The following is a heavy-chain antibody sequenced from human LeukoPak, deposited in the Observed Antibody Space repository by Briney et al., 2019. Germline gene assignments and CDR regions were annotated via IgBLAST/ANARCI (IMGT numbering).Heavy chain of an antibody. D-gene: IGHD6-19*01. Sequence: GGSVRLSCAASGFTFSSYWMTWVGQAPGRGLEWVASIKRDGSEKNYVDSVKGRFTISRDNGKNSLYLQMNSLRVEDTAVYYCARDHGWRSFDLWGQGTMLTVSS. V-gene: IGHV3-7*04. CDR1: GFTFSSYW. CDR2: IKRDGSEK. J-gene: IGHJ3*01. CDR3: ARDHGWRSFDL.